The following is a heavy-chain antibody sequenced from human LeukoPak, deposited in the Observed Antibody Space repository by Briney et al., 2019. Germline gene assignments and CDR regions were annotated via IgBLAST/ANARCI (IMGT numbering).Heavy chain of an antibody. D-gene: IGHD5-18*01. V-gene: IGHV3-7*03. J-gene: IGHJ4*02. Sequence: GGSLRLSCAASGFTFSSYWMSWVRQAPGKGLEWVANIKQDGSEKYYVDSVKGRFTISRDNAKNSLYLQMNSLRAEDTAVYYCAICSYGLNQSFDYWGQGTLVTVSS. CDR3: AICSYGLNQSFDY. CDR1: GFTFSSYW. CDR2: IKQDGSEK.